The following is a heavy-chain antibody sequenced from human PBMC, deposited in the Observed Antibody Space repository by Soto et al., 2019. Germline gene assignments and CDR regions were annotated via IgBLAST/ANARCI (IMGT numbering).Heavy chain of an antibody. CDR2: ISWNSGSI. Sequence: PGGSLRLSCAASGFTFGDYAMHWVRQAPGKGLEWVSGISWNSGSIGYADSVKGRFTISRDNAKNSLYLQMNSLRAEDTALYYCAKDGDILTGYGLLRYFDYWGQGTLVTVSS. V-gene: IGHV3-9*01. CDR1: GFTFGDYA. J-gene: IGHJ4*02. CDR3: AKDGDILTGYGLLRYFDY. D-gene: IGHD3-9*01.